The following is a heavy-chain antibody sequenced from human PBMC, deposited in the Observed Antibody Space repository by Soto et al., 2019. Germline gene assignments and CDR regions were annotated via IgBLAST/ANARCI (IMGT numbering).Heavy chain of an antibody. J-gene: IGHJ4*02. D-gene: IGHD4-17*01. V-gene: IGHV2-5*02. CDR2: IYLDDDK. CDR3: AHREYGDYGEKNNYFDY. Sequence: SGPTLVNPTQTLTLTCTFSGFSLSTSGVGVGWIRQPPGKALEWLALIYLDDDKRYSPYLKSRLTITKDTSKNQVVLTMTNMDPVDTATYYCAHREYGDYGEKNNYFDYWGQGTLVTVSS. CDR1: GFSLSTSGVG.